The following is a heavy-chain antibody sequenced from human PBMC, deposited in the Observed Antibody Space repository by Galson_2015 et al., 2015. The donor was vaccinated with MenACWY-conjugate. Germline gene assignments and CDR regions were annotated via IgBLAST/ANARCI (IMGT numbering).Heavy chain of an antibody. Sequence: SLRLSCAASGFTFRSYATHWVRQAPGKGLEYVSSISGNGGRTYYANSVKGRFTISRDNSKNTLYLQMGSLRAEDMAVYYCARGGDYGGIYYYYGMDVWGQGTTVTVSS. D-gene: IGHD4-23*01. V-gene: IGHV3-64*01. CDR2: ISGNGGRT. J-gene: IGHJ6*02. CDR3: ARGGDYGGIYYYYGMDV. CDR1: GFTFRSYA.